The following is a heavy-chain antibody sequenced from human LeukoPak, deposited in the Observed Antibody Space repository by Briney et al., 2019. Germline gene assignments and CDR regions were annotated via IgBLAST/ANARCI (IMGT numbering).Heavy chain of an antibody. CDR3: ARVFMVRGVFDY. V-gene: IGHV4-59*01. D-gene: IGHD3-10*01. CDR1: GGSISSYY. Sequence: SETLSLTCTVSGGSISSYYWSWIRQPPGKGLEWIGYIYYSGSTNYNPSLKSRVTISVDTSKNQFSLKLSSATAADTAVYYCARVFMVRGVFDYWGQGTLVTVSS. CDR2: IYYSGST. J-gene: IGHJ4*02.